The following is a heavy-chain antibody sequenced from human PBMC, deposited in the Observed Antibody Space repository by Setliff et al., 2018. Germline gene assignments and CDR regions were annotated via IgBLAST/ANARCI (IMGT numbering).Heavy chain of an antibody. D-gene: IGHD3-3*01. V-gene: IGHV4-39*07. CDR3: ASRATYYNFWSGYYLY. CDR2: IYYSGST. J-gene: IGHJ4*02. Sequence: LSLTCTVSGGSISTYCWTWIRQPPGKGLEWIGSIYYSGSTYYNPSLKSRVTISVDTSKNQFSLKLSSVTAADTAVYYCASRATYYNFWSGYYLYWGQGTLVTVSS. CDR1: GGSISTYC.